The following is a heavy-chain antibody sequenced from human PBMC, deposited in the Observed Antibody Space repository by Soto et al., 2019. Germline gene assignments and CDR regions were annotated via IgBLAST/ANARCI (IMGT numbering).Heavy chain of an antibody. V-gene: IGHV3-23*01. J-gene: IGHJ4*02. D-gene: IGHD4-17*01. CDR3: AKEIHGDSPGFDY. CDR1: GFTFSSYA. CDR2: ISGSGGST. Sequence: EVQLLESGGGLVQPGGSLSLSCAASGFTFSSYAMSWVRHAPGKGLEGVSAISGSGGSTYYADSVKGRCTISRDNSKNTRYLQMNSLSAEDTAVYYCAKEIHGDSPGFDYWGQGTLVTVS.